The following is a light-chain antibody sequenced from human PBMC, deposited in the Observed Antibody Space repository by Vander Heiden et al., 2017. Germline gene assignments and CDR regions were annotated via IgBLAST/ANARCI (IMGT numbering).Light chain of an antibody. V-gene: IGKV4-1*01. Sequence: DIVLTQSPGSLALSLGERATINCKSSQTVLNSANNKNYLAWFQHKPGQPPKLLLYWASTRESGVPDRFSGGGSGTDFTLTISGLQPEDVAVYYCQQYVGPETFGQGTKVEIK. CDR3: QQYVGPET. J-gene: IGKJ2*01. CDR1: QTVLNSANNKNY. CDR2: WAS.